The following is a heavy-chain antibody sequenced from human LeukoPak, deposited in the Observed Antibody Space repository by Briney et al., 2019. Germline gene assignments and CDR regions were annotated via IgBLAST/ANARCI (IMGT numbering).Heavy chain of an antibody. J-gene: IGHJ4*02. V-gene: IGHV4-61*05. D-gene: IGHD3-22*01. CDR1: GGSISSSSYY. CDR2: TYDSGT. CDR3: ARHRSYYYDSSGGRLFDY. Sequence: PSETLSLTCTVSGGSISSSSYYWGWIRQPPGKGLEWVGYTYDSGTNSHSSLKNRVTISIDASKNQFSLKLSSVTAADTAVYYCARHRSYYYDSSGGRLFDYWGQGTLVTVSS.